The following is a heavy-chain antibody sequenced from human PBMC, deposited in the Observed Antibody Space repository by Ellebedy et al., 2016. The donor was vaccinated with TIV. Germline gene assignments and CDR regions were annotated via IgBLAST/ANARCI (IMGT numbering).Heavy chain of an antibody. J-gene: IGHJ4*02. CDR3: AKDRWPSGDCLDY. Sequence: SLKISXAASGFTFSSYWMSWVRQAPGKGLEWVSGISDDSYYIGYADSVKGRFTISRDNAKNSLYLQMNSLRAEDTALYYCAKDRWPSGDCLDYWGQGILVTVSS. V-gene: IGHV3-9*01. CDR2: ISDDSYYI. D-gene: IGHD5/OR15-5a*01. CDR1: GFTFSSYW.